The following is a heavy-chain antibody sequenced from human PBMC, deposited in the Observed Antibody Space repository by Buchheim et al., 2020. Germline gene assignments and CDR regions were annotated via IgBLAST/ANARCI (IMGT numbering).Heavy chain of an antibody. V-gene: IGHV4-39*01. Sequence: QLQLQESGPGLVKPSETLSLTCTVSGGSISSSSYYWGWIRQPPGKGLEWIGSIYYSGSTYYNPSLKSRVTISVDTSKNQFSLKLSSVTAADTAVYYCARHNNRARFYYYYGMDVWGQGTT. CDR1: GGSISSSSYY. CDR2: IYYSGST. D-gene: IGHD6-6*01. CDR3: ARHNNRARFYYYYGMDV. J-gene: IGHJ6*02.